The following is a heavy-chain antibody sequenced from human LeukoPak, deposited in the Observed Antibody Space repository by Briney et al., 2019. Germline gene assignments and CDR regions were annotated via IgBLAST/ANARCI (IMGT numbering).Heavy chain of an antibody. D-gene: IGHD5-24*01. J-gene: IGHJ4*02. CDR1: GFTFSSYW. CDR3: ARDPEMEKGRDGLDH. V-gene: IGHV3-7*01. Sequence: GGSLRLSCAASGFTFSSYWMSWVRQAPRKGLEWVANIREDGSDKHYVDSVRGRFTISRDNAKNSLHLQMNSLRAEDTATYYCARDPEMEKGRDGLDHWGQGTLVIVSS. CDR2: IREDGSDK.